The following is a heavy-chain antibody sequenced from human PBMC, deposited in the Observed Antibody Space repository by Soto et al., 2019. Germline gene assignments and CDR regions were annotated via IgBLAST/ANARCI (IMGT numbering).Heavy chain of an antibody. CDR2: IYHSGST. CDR1: GGSISSGGYS. CDR3: ARAGGLGEVAVDY. J-gene: IGHJ4*02. D-gene: IGHD6-19*01. V-gene: IGHV4-30-2*01. Sequence: QLQLQESGSGLVKPSQTLSLTCAVSGGSISSGGYSWSWIRQPPGKGLEWIGYIYHSGSTYYNPPLQSRVTISVDRSKNQFSLKLSSVTAADTAVYYCARAGGLGEVAVDYWGQGTLVTVSS.